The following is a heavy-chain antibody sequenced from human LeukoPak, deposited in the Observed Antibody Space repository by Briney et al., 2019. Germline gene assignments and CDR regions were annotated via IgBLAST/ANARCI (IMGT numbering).Heavy chain of an antibody. D-gene: IGHD3-16*01. CDR3: ARARLTYYFDY. V-gene: IGHV4-31*03. Sequence: PSETLSLTCTVSGGSISSGGYYWSWIRQHPGKGLEWIGYIYYSGSTYYNPSLKSRVTISVDTSKNQFSLKLSSVAAADTAVYYCARARLTYYFDYWGQGTLVTVSS. J-gene: IGHJ4*02. CDR2: IYYSGST. CDR1: GGSISSGGYY.